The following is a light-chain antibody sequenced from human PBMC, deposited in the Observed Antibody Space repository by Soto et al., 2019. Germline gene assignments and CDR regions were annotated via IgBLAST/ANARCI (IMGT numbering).Light chain of an antibody. CDR2: DVN. CDR1: SSDVGAYIF. J-gene: IGLJ1*01. CDR3: VSFAGGTYV. Sequence: QSALTQPPSASGSPEQSVTISCTGTSSDVGAYIFVSWYQPHPGKAPKLMVYDVNRRPPGVPDRFFGSKSGNTASLTVSGLQAEDEADYYCVSFAGGTYVFVTGT. V-gene: IGLV2-8*01.